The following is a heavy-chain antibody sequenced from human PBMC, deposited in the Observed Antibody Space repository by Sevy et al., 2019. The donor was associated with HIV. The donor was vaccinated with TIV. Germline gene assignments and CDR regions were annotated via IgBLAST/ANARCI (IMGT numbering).Heavy chain of an antibody. CDR3: AGFEYGDYTNLFDP. V-gene: IGHV4-39*01. CDR1: GGSISSSSYY. D-gene: IGHD4-17*01. J-gene: IGHJ5*02. Sequence: SETLSLTCTVSGGSISSSSYYWGWIRQPPGKGLEWIGNIYYSGSSYYNPSLNSRVTISVVTSKNQFSLKLTSVTAADTAVYYCAGFEYGDYTNLFDPWSQGTLVTVSS. CDR2: IYYSGSS.